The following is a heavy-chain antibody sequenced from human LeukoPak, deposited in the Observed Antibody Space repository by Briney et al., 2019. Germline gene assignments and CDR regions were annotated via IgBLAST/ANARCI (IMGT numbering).Heavy chain of an antibody. J-gene: IGHJ4*02. CDR1: GGSISSGSYY. CDR2: IYTSGST. CDR3: ARGGTYYYDSSGYY. V-gene: IGHV4-61*02. D-gene: IGHD3-22*01. Sequence: SETLSLTCTVSGGSISSGSYYWSWIRQPAGKGLEWIGRIYTSGSTNYNPSLKSRVTISVDTSKNQFSLKLSSVTAADTAVYYCARGGTYYYDSSGYYWGQGTLVTVSS.